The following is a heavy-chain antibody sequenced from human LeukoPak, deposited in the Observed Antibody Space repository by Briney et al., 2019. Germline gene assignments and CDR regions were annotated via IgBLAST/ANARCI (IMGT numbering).Heavy chain of an antibody. J-gene: IGHJ5*02. D-gene: IGHD6-19*01. CDR3: ARDSHGSGWKVNWFDP. CDR1: GFTFSSYS. V-gene: IGHV3-21*01. CDR2: ISSSGTFI. Sequence: GGPLRLSCVASGFTFSSYSMNWVRQAPGKGLEWVSSISSSGTFIYYADSVKGRFTISRDNAKNSLYLQMTSLRVEDTSVYYCARDSHGSGWKVNWFDPWGQGTLVTVSS.